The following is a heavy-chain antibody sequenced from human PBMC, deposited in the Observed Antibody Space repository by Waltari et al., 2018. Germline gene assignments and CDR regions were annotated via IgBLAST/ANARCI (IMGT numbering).Heavy chain of an antibody. CDR1: GGTFRSYA. CDR3: ARDVRNEWLHFQHAFDI. Sequence: QVQLVQSGAEVKKPGSSVKVSCKASGGTFRSYAISWVRQAPGQGLEWMGGIIPIFGTANYAQKFQGRVTITADESTSTAYMELSSLRSEDTAVYYCARDVRNEWLHFQHAFDIWGQGTMVTVSS. J-gene: IGHJ3*02. V-gene: IGHV1-69*01. CDR2: IIPIFGTA. D-gene: IGHD5-12*01.